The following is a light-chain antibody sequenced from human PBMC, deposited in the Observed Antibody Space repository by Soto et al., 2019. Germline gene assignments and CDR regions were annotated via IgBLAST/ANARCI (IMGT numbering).Light chain of an antibody. CDR3: QQYSTYTPRT. CDR2: DVS. Sequence: DIQMTQSPSTLSASVGDRVTITCRASQNIERWLAWYQQKPGKAPKLLLYDVSSLESGVPSRFSGSGSATEFILTINGLQPDDFATYFCQQYSTYTPRTFGQGTKVDIK. CDR1: QNIERW. J-gene: IGKJ1*01. V-gene: IGKV1-5*01.